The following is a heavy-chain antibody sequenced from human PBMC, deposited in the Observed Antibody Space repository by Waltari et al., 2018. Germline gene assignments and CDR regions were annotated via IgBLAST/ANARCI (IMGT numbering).Heavy chain of an antibody. CDR2: IDYSGSP. CDR1: GGSISSYY. Sequence: QVQLQESGPGLVKPSETLSLTCTVSGGSISSYYWSWIRQPPGKGLEWIGYIDYSGSPNYNPSLKSRVTISVDTSKNQFSLKLSSVTAADTAVYYCARDDYYGSIRVLDYWGQGTLVTVSS. CDR3: ARDDYYGSIRVLDY. D-gene: IGHD3-10*01. V-gene: IGHV4-59*01. J-gene: IGHJ4*02.